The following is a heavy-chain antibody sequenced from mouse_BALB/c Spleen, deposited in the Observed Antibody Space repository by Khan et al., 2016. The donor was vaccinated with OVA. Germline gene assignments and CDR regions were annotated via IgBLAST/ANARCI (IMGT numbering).Heavy chain of an antibody. V-gene: IGHV2-3*01. CDR3: AKWGDLYAMDF. CDR1: GFSLTSYG. Sequence: QVQLKESGPGLVAPSRSLSITCTVSGFSLTSYGVNWVRQPPGKGLEWLGVIWGDGSTNYHSALISRLSINKDNSMSQVFFKLNSLQTDDTATYYCAKWGDLYAMDFWGQGTSVTVSS. D-gene: IGHD2-13*01. CDR2: IWGDGST. J-gene: IGHJ4*01.